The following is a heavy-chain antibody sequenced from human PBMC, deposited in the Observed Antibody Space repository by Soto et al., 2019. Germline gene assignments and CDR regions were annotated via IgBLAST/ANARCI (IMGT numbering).Heavy chain of an antibody. CDR1: GGSISSGDYY. Sequence: SETLSLTCTVSGGSISSGDYYWSWIRQPSGKGLEWIGYIYYSGSTYYNPSLKSRVTISVDTSKNQFSLKLSSVTAADTAVYYCARGHFITMVRADAFDIWGQGTMVTVSS. V-gene: IGHV4-30-4*01. D-gene: IGHD3-10*01. J-gene: IGHJ3*02. CDR2: IYYSGST. CDR3: ARGHFITMVRADAFDI.